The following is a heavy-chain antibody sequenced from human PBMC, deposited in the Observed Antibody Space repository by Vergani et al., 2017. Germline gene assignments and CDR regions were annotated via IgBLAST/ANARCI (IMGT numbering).Heavy chain of an antibody. CDR3: AKDGDYGDYGSYFDY. CDR2: ISWDGGST. V-gene: IGHV3-43D*04. Sequence: EVQLVESGGVVVQPGGSLRLSCAASGFTFDDYAMHWVRQAPGKGLEWVSLISWDGGSTYYADSVKGRFTISRDNSKNSLYLQMNSLRAEDPALYYCAKDGDYGDYGSYFDYWGQGTLVTVSS. J-gene: IGHJ4*02. D-gene: IGHD4-17*01. CDR1: GFTFDDYA.